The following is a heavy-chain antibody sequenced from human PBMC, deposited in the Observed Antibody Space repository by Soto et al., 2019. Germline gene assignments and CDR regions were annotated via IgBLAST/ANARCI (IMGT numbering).Heavy chain of an antibody. CDR1: GFTFGDYA. D-gene: IGHD3-3*01. CDR3: TSTYYDFWSGPRSLDY. V-gene: IGHV3-49*03. Sequence: GSLRLSCTASGFTFGDYAMSWFRQAPGKGLEWVGFIRSKAYGGTTEYAASVKGRFTISRDDSKSIAYLQMNSLKTEDTAVYYCTSTYYDFWSGPRSLDYWGQGTLVNVS. CDR2: IRSKAYGGTT. J-gene: IGHJ4*02.